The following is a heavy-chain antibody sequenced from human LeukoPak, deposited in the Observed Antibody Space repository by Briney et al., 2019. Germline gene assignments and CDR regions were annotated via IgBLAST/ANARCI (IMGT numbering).Heavy chain of an antibody. CDR1: GFTFCNYY. D-gene: IGHD3-3*01. V-gene: IGHV3-11*06. Sequence: GGSLRLSCAASGFTFCNYYMSWIRQAPGKGLEWVSYISTGSSYTNYADSVKGRFTISRDNAKNSLYLQMNSLRAEDTAVYYCAKDSLRFLEWSLAYWGQGTLVTVSS. CDR3: AKDSLRFLEWSLAY. CDR2: ISTGSSYT. J-gene: IGHJ4*02.